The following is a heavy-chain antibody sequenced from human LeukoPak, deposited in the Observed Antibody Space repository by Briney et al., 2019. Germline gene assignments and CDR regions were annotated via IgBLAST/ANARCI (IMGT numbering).Heavy chain of an antibody. CDR3: ASRAGKPGNTPWCFDY. D-gene: IGHD1-7*01. V-gene: IGHV3-7*01. J-gene: IGHJ4*02. Sequence: GSLRLSCAASGFTFSNYWMTWVRQAPGKGPEWVANIKQDGSERNYVDSVKGRFTIARDNSKNSLYLQMTSLRGEDTAVYYCASRAGKPGNTPWCFDYWGQGTLVTVSS. CDR1: GFTFSNYW. CDR2: IKQDGSER.